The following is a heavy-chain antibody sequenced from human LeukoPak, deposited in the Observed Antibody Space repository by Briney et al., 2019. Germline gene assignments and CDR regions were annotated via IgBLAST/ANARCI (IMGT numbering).Heavy chain of an antibody. Sequence: SVKVSCKASGGTFSNYAINWVRQAPGQGLEWMGGIIPIFDTTNYAQKFQGRVTITADESTSPAYMELSSLRSEDTAVYYCARVYDGSYYFDYWGQGTLVTVSS. CDR2: IIPIFDTT. CDR3: ARVYDGSYYFDY. J-gene: IGHJ4*02. CDR1: GGTFSNYA. V-gene: IGHV1-69*13. D-gene: IGHD1-26*01.